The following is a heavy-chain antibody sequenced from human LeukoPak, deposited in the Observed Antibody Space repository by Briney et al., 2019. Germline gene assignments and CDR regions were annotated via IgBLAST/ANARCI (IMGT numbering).Heavy chain of an antibody. CDR2: IYYSGST. D-gene: IGHD6-13*01. J-gene: IGHJ6*03. Sequence: SETLSLTCTVSGGSISSYYWSWIRQPPGKGLEWIGYIYYSGSTNYNPSLKSRVTISVDTSKNQFSLKLSSVTAADTAVYYCARVSLKTSSSWYFSYYYYYYMDVWGKGTTVTVSS. V-gene: IGHV4-59*01. CDR3: ARVSLKTSSSWYFSYYYYYYMDV. CDR1: GGSISSYY.